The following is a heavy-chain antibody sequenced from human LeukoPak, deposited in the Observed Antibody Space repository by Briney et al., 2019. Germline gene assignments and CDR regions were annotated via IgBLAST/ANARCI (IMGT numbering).Heavy chain of an antibody. J-gene: IGHJ4*02. V-gene: IGHV3-21*01. D-gene: IGHD3-10*01. Sequence: GGSLRLSCAASGFTFSSYSVNWVRQAPGKGLEWVSSISSSSSYIYYADSVKGRFTISRDNAKNSLYLQMNSLRAEDTGVYYCAKGGPSRITMVRVVIPYFDGWGQGTLVTVSS. CDR2: ISSSSSYI. CDR3: AKGGPSRITMVRVVIPYFDG. CDR1: GFTFSSYS.